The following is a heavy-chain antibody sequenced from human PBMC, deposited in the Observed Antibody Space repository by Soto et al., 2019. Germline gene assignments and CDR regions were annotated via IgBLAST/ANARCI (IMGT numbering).Heavy chain of an antibody. V-gene: IGHV3-30*03. J-gene: IGHJ5*02. D-gene: IGHD3-16*01. CDR3: ALGFDP. Sequence: GGSLRLSCAASGFTFSSYGMHWVRQAPGKGLEWVAVISYDGSNKYYADSVKGRFTISRDNSKNTLYLQMNSLRAEDTAVYYCALGFDPWGQGTLVTVSS. CDR1: GFTFSSYG. CDR2: ISYDGSNK.